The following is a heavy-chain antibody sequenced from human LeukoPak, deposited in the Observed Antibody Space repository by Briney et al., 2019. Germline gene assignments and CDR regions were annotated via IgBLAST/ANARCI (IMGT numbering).Heavy chain of an antibody. CDR2: ISYDGSNK. Sequence: PGRSLRLSCAASGFTFSSYAMHWVRQAPGKGLEWVAVISYDGSNKYYADSVKGRFTISRNNSKNTLYLQMNSLRSEDTAVYYCARVPRSYDSSGYHDAFDIWGQGKMVTVSS. J-gene: IGHJ3*02. D-gene: IGHD3-22*01. V-gene: IGHV3-30-3*01. CDR3: ARVPRSYDSSGYHDAFDI. CDR1: GFTFSSYA.